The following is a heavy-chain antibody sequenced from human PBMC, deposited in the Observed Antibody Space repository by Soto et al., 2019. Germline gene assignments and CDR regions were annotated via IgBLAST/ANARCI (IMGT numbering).Heavy chain of an antibody. D-gene: IGHD2-15*01. Sequence: DVQLVKSGGGLVQPGRSLRLSCAASGFTFDDYAMHWVRRVPGKGLEWVSSISWNSNIIGYADSVKGRFTISRDNAKNSLYLQMNSLRPEDTALYYCAKGGPDGFCSGGRCYFDYWGQGTLVTVSS. CDR2: ISWNSNII. CDR1: GFTFDDYA. J-gene: IGHJ4*02. CDR3: AKGGPDGFCSGGRCYFDY. V-gene: IGHV3-9*01.